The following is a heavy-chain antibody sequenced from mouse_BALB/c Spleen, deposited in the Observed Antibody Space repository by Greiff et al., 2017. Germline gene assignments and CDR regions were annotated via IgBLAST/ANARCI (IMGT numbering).Heavy chain of an antibody. Sequence: EVQVVESGGGLVQPGGSLRLSCATSGFTFTDYYMSWVRQPPGKALEWLGFIRNKANGYTTEYSASVKGRFTISRDNSQSILYLQMNTLRAEDSATYYCARSTGRYAMDYWGQGTSVTVSS. J-gene: IGHJ4*01. CDR2: IRNKANGYTT. CDR1: GFTFTDYY. CDR3: ARSTGRYAMDY. V-gene: IGHV7-3*02. D-gene: IGHD4-1*02.